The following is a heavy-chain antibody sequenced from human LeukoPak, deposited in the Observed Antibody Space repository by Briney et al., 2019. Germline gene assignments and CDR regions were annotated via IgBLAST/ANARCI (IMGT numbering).Heavy chain of an antibody. CDR1: GFTFSSYA. Sequence: PGGSLRLSCAASGFTFSSYAMSWVRQAPGKGLEWVSAISGSGGTTDYADSVKGRFTISRDNSKNTLYLQMNSLRAEDTAVYYCAKSQLPLGWFDPWGQGTLVTVSS. J-gene: IGHJ5*02. CDR3: AKSQLPLGWFDP. V-gene: IGHV3-23*01. D-gene: IGHD2-2*01. CDR2: ISGSGGTT.